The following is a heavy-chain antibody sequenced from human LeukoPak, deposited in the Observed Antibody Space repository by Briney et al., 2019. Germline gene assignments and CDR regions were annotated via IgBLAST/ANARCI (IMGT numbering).Heavy chain of an antibody. CDR1: GGTFSSYA. J-gene: IGHJ4*02. Sequence: SVTVSCKASGGTFSSYAISWVRQAPGQGLEWMGGIIPIFGTANYAQKFQGRVTITADESTSTAYMELSSLRSEDTAVYYCARGDGLPSGSYIHGYWGQGTLVTVSS. CDR2: IIPIFGTA. D-gene: IGHD1-26*01. V-gene: IGHV1-69*01. CDR3: ARGDGLPSGSYIHGY.